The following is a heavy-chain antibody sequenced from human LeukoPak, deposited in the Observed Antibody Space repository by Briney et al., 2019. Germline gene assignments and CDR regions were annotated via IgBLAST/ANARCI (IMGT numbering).Heavy chain of an antibody. CDR2: IYYSGST. D-gene: IGHD3-22*01. V-gene: IGHV4-59*01. CDR1: GGSISSYY. J-gene: IGHJ4*02. CDR3: ARSLAYDSSGPPDY. Sequence: PSETLSLTCTVSGGSISSYYWSWIRQPPGKGLEWIGYIYYSGSTNYNPSLKSRVTISVDTSKNQFSLKLSSVTAADTAVYYCARSLAYDSSGPPDYWGQGTLVTVSS.